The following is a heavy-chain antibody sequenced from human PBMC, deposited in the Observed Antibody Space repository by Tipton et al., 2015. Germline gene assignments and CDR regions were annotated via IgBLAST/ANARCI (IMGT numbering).Heavy chain of an antibody. CDR1: GFTFSSYG. J-gene: IGHJ4*02. CDR3: VKDRYYLGSGPYYKGNPGDY. V-gene: IGHV3-30*18. D-gene: IGHD3-10*01. CDR2: ISYDGSTV. Sequence: SLRLSCAASGFTFSSYGMHWVRQAPGKGLEWVSVISYDGSTVYYVDSVKGRFTISRDNSNDMLFLQMHNLRDEDTAVYYCVKDRYYLGSGPYYKGNPGDYWGQGALVTVSS.